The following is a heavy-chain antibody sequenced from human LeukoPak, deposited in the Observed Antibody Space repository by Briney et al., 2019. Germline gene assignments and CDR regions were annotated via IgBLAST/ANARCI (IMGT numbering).Heavy chain of an antibody. CDR3: ARDYGDYSGFDP. Sequence: SETPSLTCTVSGYSISSGYYWGWIRQPPGKGLEWIGSIYHSGSTNYNPSLKSRVTISVDTSKNQFSLKLSSVIAADTAVYYCARDYGDYSGFDPWGQGALVTVSS. V-gene: IGHV4-38-2*02. D-gene: IGHD4-17*01. J-gene: IGHJ5*02. CDR2: IYHSGST. CDR1: GYSISSGYY.